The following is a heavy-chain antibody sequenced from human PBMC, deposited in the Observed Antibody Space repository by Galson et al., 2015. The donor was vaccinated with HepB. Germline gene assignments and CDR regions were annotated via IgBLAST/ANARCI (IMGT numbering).Heavy chain of an antibody. V-gene: IGHV1-3*04. J-gene: IGHJ4*02. Sequence: SVKVSCKASGYSFSDFAIHWVRQAPGQRLEWMGWINTANGNTKYSEKFQGRVTITRDTVASTAYMELTSLRSEDTSVFFCARVANGLYYGSGVYDHWGQGTLVTVSS. CDR3: ARVANGLYYGSGVYDH. CDR1: GYSFSDFA. CDR2: INTANGNT. D-gene: IGHD3-10*01.